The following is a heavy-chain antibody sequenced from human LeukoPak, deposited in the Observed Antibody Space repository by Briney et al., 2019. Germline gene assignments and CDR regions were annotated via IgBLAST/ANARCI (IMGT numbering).Heavy chain of an antibody. D-gene: IGHD3-16*01. V-gene: IGHV1-2*02. CDR1: GYTFIDYY. CDR3: ARDGIMITFGGVTRPYYFDY. CDR2: INPNSGGT. Sequence: ASVKVSCKASGYTFIDYYMHWVRQAPGQGLEWMGWINPNSGGTKYAQKFQGRVTMTRDTSISTAHMDLSSLRSDDTAVYYCARDGIMITFGGVTRPYYFDYWGQGTLVTVSS. J-gene: IGHJ4*02.